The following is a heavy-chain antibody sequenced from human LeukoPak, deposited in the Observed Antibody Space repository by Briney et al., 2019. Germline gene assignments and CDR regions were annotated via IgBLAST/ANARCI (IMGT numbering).Heavy chain of an antibody. J-gene: IGHJ4*02. D-gene: IGHD5-18*01. CDR1: GGSISGSSYY. Sequence: SETLSLTCTVSGGSISGSSYYWGWIRQPPGKGLEWIGSIYYSGSTYYNPSLKSRVTISVDTSKNQFSLKLSSVTAADTAVYYCARDLVRGYSYVYYFDYWGQGTLVTVSS. CDR3: ARDLVRGYSYVYYFDY. V-gene: IGHV4-39*07. CDR2: IYYSGST.